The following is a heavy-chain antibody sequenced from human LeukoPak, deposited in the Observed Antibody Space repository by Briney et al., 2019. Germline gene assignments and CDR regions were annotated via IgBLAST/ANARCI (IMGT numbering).Heavy chain of an antibody. CDR1: GYTFTSYG. D-gene: IGHD1-1*01. CDR3: AKDRILGTGTDS. Sequence: SCKASGYTFTSYGISWVRQAPGKGLEWVSTITGSGRNTFYADSVKGRFTISRDTSKNTVFLQMNNLGAEDTAVYYCAKDRILGTGTDSWGQGALVSVSS. J-gene: IGHJ4*02. V-gene: IGHV3-23*01. CDR2: ITGSGRNT.